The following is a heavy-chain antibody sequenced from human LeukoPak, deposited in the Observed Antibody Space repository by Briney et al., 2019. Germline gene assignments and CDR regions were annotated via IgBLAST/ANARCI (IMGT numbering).Heavy chain of an antibody. CDR3: ARDCSSTSCFDY. V-gene: IGHV4-59*02. Sequence: SETLSLTCTVSGGSVTSYYWSWIRQPPGKGLEWIGYIHYSGDTKYNPSLMSRVTISVDTSKNQFSLKLSSVTAADTAVYYCARDCSSTSCFDYWGQGTLVTVSS. CDR2: IHYSGDT. D-gene: IGHD2-2*01. J-gene: IGHJ4*02. CDR1: GGSVTSYY.